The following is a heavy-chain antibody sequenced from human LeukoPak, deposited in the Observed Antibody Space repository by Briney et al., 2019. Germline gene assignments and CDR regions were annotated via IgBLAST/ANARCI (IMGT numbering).Heavy chain of an antibody. CDR2: IRYDGSTK. V-gene: IGHV3-30*02. CDR1: GLTFSSYG. J-gene: IGHJ4*02. Sequence: PGGSLGLSCAASGLTFSSYGMHWVRQAPGKGLEWVAFIRYDGSTKYYADSVKGRLTISRDNSKNTLFLQMNSLRTDDTAVYYCATDGPGSYLYFDHWGQGALVTVSS. CDR3: ATDGPGSYLYFDH. D-gene: IGHD1-26*01.